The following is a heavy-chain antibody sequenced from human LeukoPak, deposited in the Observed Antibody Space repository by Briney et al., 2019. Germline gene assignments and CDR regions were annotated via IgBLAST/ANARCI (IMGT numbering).Heavy chain of an antibody. D-gene: IGHD3-10*01. V-gene: IGHV3-30*18. CDR1: GFTFSSFG. CDR2: ISYIGSNK. J-gene: IGHJ6*02. Sequence: GGSLRLSCAASGFTFSSFGMHWVRQAPGKGLEWVAVISYIGSNKYYAGSVKGRFTISRDNSKNTLYLQMNSLRAEDTAVYYCAKDLGVGAAGSSYFGMDVWGQGITVAVSS. CDR3: AKDLGVGAAGSSYFGMDV.